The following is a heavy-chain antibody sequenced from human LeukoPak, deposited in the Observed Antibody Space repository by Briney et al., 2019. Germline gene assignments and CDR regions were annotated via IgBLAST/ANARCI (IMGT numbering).Heavy chain of an antibody. V-gene: IGHV4-34*01. J-gene: IGHJ4*02. CDR3: ATLRLSGYSYGTFDY. Sequence: PSETLSLTCAVYGGSFSGYYWSWIRQPPGKGLEWIGEINHSGSTNYNPSLKSRVTISVDTSKNQFSLKLSSVTAADTAVYYCATLRLSGYSYGTFDYWGQGTLVTVSS. D-gene: IGHD5-18*01. CDR2: INHSGST. CDR1: GGSFSGYY.